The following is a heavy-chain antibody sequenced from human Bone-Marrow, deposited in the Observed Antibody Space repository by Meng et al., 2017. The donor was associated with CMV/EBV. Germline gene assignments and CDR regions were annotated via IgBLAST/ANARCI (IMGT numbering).Heavy chain of an antibody. CDR1: GYNFRNYG. Sequence: GYNFRNYGITWVRQAPGQGLEWMGWINSHNGKANYAQKFQGRVTMTTDTSTNTVYMELRSLRSDDTAIYFCARVGPATTNNWLDPWGQGTLVTVSS. D-gene: IGHD1-1*01. CDR2: INSHNGKA. V-gene: IGHV1-18*01. CDR3: ARVGPATTNNWLDP. J-gene: IGHJ5*02.